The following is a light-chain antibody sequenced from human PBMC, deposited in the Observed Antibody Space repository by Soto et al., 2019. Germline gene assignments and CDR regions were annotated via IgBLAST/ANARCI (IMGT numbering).Light chain of an antibody. CDR2: GAS. J-gene: IGKJ3*01. Sequence: EIVLTQSPGTLSLSPGERATLYCRASQSVGSNYLAWYKQKPGQAPRVLIYGASSRATGIPDRFSGSGSGADFTLTISRLDPEDFAVYYCQQYTTSPFTFGHGTKVDIK. V-gene: IGKV3-20*01. CDR1: QSVGSNY. CDR3: QQYTTSPFT.